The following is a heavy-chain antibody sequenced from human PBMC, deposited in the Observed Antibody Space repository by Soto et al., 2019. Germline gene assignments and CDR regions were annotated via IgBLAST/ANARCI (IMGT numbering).Heavy chain of an antibody. CDR1: GFTFISYA. CDR2: ISYDGSNK. V-gene: IGHV3-30-3*01. Sequence: GGSLRLSCAASGFTFISYAMHWVRQAPGKGLEWVAVISYDGSNKYYADSVRGRFTISRDNSKNTLYLQMNSLRAEDTAVYYCARDYSYYYDSSGPFFDYWGQGTLVTVSS. J-gene: IGHJ4*02. D-gene: IGHD3-22*01. CDR3: ARDYSYYYDSSGPFFDY.